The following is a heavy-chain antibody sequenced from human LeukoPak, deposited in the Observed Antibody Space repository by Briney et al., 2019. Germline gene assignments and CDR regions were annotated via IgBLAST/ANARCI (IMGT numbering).Heavy chain of an antibody. CDR2: IYTSGST. CDR1: GGSFSNYY. J-gene: IGHJ6*02. D-gene: IGHD1-14*01. V-gene: IGHV4-4*07. CDR3: ARQPPQYYGMDV. Sequence: SETLSLTCTVSGGSFSNYYWSWIRQPTGKGLEWIGRIYTSGSTNYNPSVKSRVTMSVDTSNNQFSLKLTSVTAADTAVYYCARQPPQYYGMDVWGQGTTVTVSS.